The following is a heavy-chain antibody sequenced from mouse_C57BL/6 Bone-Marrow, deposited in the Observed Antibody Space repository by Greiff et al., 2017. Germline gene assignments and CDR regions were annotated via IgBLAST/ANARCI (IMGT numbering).Heavy chain of an antibody. CDR1: GYTFTSYT. CDR3: ARSQLGLFDY. Sequence: VQLQQSGAELARPGASVKMSCKASGYTFTSYTMHWVKQRPGQGLEWIGYINPSSGYTKYNQKFKDKATLTADKSSSTAYMQLISLTSADSAVYYCARSQLGLFDYWGQGTTLTVSS. V-gene: IGHV1-4*01. J-gene: IGHJ2*01. D-gene: IGHD4-1*02. CDR2: INPSSGYT.